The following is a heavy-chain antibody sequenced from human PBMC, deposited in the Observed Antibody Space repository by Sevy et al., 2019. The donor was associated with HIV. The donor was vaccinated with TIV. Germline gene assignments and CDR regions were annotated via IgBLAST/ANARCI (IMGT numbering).Heavy chain of an antibody. CDR3: TPHYDFWSGYHPRWDY. V-gene: IGHV3-49*03. J-gene: IGHJ4*02. Sequence: GGSLRLSCTASGFTFGDYAMSWFRQAPGKGLEWVGFIRSKAYGGTTEYAASVKGRFTISRDDSKSIAYLQMNSLKTEDTAVYYCTPHYDFWSGYHPRWDYWGQGTLVTVSS. CDR1: GFTFGDYA. D-gene: IGHD3-3*01. CDR2: IRSKAYGGTT.